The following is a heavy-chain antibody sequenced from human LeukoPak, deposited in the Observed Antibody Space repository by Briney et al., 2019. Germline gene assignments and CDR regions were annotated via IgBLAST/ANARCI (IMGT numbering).Heavy chain of an antibody. J-gene: IGHJ4*02. CDR2: IYYSGST. CDR3: ARGSDGDAKGIDY. Sequence: SETLSLTCTVSGGSISSGDYYWSWIRQPPGKGLEWIAYIYYSGSTYYNPSLKSRATISVDTSKNQFSLKLSSVTAADTAVYYCARGSDGDAKGIDYWGQGTLVTVSS. D-gene: IGHD4-17*01. CDR1: GGSISSGDYY. V-gene: IGHV4-30-4*01.